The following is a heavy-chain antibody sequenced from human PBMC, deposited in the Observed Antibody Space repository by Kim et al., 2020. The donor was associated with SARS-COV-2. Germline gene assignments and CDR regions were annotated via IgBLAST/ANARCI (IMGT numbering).Heavy chain of an antibody. CDR2: T. Sequence: TTYNPPLKSRVTLSVDTSKNQFSLKLSSVTAADTAVYYCARDRGSGFEFDYWGQGTLVTVSS. J-gene: IGHJ4*02. D-gene: IGHD6-19*01. V-gene: IGHV4-59*01. CDR3: ARDRGSGFEFDY.